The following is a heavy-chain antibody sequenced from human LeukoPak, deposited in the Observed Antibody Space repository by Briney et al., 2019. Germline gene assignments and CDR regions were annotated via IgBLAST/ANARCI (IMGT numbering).Heavy chain of an antibody. V-gene: IGHV4-30-2*01. CDR3: AREWELLFDY. J-gene: IGHJ4*02. CDR1: GGSISSGGYS. D-gene: IGHD1-26*01. Sequence: SQTLSLTCAVSGGSISSGGYSWSWIRQPPGKGVEWIGYIYHSGSTYYNPSLKSRVTIAVGRSKNQFSLKLSSVTAADTAVYYCAREWELLFDYWGQGTLVTVSS. CDR2: IYHSGST.